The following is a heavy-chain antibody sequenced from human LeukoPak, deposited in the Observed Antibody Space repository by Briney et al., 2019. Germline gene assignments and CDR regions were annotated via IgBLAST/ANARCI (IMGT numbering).Heavy chain of an antibody. Sequence: PGRSLRLSCAASGFTFDDYAMHWVRQAPGKGLEWVSGISWNSGSIGYADSVKGRFTISRDNAKNSLYLQMNSLRAEDTAVYYCARDSILCSSTSCYGWGQGTLVTVSS. CDR1: GFTFDDYA. V-gene: IGHV3-9*01. CDR3: ARDSILCSSTSCYG. J-gene: IGHJ4*02. CDR2: ISWNSGSI. D-gene: IGHD2-2*01.